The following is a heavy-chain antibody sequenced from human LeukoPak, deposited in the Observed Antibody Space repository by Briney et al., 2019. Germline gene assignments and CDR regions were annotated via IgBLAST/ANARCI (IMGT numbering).Heavy chain of an antibody. J-gene: IGHJ6*02. CDR2: ISWDGGST. V-gene: IGHV3-43*01. D-gene: IGHD1-1*01. CDR3: AKDRGPYNWNDSDYYYGMDV. CDR1: GFTFDDYT. Sequence: GGSLRLSCAASGFTFDDYTMHWVRQAPGKGLEWVSLISWDGGSTYYADSVKGRFTISRGNSKNSLYLQMNSLRTEDTALYYCAKDRGPYNWNDSDYYYGMDVWSQGTTVTVSS.